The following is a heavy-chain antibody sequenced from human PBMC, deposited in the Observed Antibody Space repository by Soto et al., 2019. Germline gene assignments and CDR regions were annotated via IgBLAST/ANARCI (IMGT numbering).Heavy chain of an antibody. Sequence: ASETLSLTSAVSGYPISSNFYWGWIRQPPGKGLEWIGNVHHTGKTDYNPSLKSRVTISFDTSNNHFSLRLTSVTAADTAVYYCARDRPSGSYAYWGRGILVTVSS. D-gene: IGHD3-16*01. CDR2: VHHTGKT. CDR1: GYPISSNFY. J-gene: IGHJ4*02. CDR3: ARDRPSGSYAY. V-gene: IGHV4-38-2*02.